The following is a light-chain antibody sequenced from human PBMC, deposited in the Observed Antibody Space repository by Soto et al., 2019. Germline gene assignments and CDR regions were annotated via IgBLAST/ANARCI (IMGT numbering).Light chain of an antibody. Sequence: DIQLTQSPSFLSASVGDRVTITCRASQGITNDLAWYQQKPGKAPKLLSYAASTLQSAVPSRFSGSGSGTEFTLTITSLQPEDFATYYCQQLNSYPPKFGGGTKVEIK. J-gene: IGKJ4*02. CDR2: AAS. CDR3: QQLNSYPPK. V-gene: IGKV1-9*01. CDR1: QGITND.